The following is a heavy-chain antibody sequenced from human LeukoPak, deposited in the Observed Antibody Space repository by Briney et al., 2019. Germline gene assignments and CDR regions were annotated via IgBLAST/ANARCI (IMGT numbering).Heavy chain of an antibody. CDR2: IYHSGST. CDR1: GYSISSGYY. Sequence: PSETLSLTCAVSGYSISSGYYWGWIRQPPGKGLEWIGSIYHSGSTYYNPSLKSRVTISVDTSKNQFSLKLSSVTAADTAVYYCERVDRNYYYYYMDVWGKGTTVTVSS. CDR3: ERVDRNYYYYYMDV. V-gene: IGHV4-38-2*01. J-gene: IGHJ6*03.